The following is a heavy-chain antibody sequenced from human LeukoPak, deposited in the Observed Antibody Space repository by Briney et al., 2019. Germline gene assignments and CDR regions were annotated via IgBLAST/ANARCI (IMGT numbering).Heavy chain of an antibody. Sequence: GSLRLSCAASGFTFSSYGMHWVRQAPGKGLEWVAFIRYDGSNKYYADSVKGRFTISRDNSKNTLYLQMNSLRAEDTAVYYCANLVGITGTLKHYWGQGTLVTVSS. V-gene: IGHV3-30*02. J-gene: IGHJ4*02. CDR1: GFTFSSYG. D-gene: IGHD1-7*01. CDR3: ANLVGITGTLKHY. CDR2: IRYDGSNK.